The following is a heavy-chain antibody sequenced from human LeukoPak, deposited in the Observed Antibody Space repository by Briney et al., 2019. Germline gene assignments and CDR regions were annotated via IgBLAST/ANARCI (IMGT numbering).Heavy chain of an antibody. V-gene: IGHV3-33*08. D-gene: IGHD4-17*01. CDR2: IWYDGSNK. Sequence: PGGSLRLSCAASGFTFNYAWMSWVRQAPGKGLEWVAVIWYDGSNKYYADSVKGRFTISRDNSKNTLYLQMNSLRAEDTAVYYCAGLYGDYDLPFDPWGQGTLVTVSS. CDR3: AGLYGDYDLPFDP. CDR1: GFTFNYAW. J-gene: IGHJ5*02.